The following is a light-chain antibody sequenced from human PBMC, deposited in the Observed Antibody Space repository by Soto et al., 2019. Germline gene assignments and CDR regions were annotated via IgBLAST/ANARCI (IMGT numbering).Light chain of an antibody. CDR1: QTVLDSSNNSDY. V-gene: IGKV4-1*01. CDR3: QQYYTTPRT. Sequence: DIVLTQSPHSLAVSLGERATINCKCTQTVLDSSNNSDYLTWYQQKPGQPPKLLIYGASTRECGVPDRFSGSGSGTDFTLTISSLQAEDVAVYYCQQYYTTPRTFGHGTKVDIK. J-gene: IGKJ1*01. CDR2: GAS.